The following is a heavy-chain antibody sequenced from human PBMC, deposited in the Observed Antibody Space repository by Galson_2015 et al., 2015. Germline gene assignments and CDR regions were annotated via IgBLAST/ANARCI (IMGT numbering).Heavy chain of an antibody. CDR2: IYSGGNT. V-gene: IGHV3-53*01. J-gene: IGHJ6*03. D-gene: IGHD2-15*01. Sequence: SLRLSCAASGLSVSSNYMSWVRQAPGKGLEWVSSIYSGGNTYYADSVKGRFSISRDNSKNTMYLQMNSLRDEDTAVYYCARVGWGDIVAMDVWGEGTTVTVSS. CDR1: GLSVSSNY. CDR3: ARVGWGDIVAMDV.